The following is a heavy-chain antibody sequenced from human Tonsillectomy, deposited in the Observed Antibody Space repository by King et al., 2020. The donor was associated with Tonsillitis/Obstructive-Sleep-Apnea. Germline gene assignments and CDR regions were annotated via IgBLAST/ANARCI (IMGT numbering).Heavy chain of an antibody. CDR3: ALIDYSSGGDWFDP. CDR1: GFSLSTSGVG. V-gene: IGHV2-5*02. J-gene: IGHJ5*02. CDR2: IYWDDDK. D-gene: IGHD6-25*01. Sequence: TLKESGPTLVKPTQTLTLTCSFSGFSLSTSGVGVGWIRQPPGKALEWLALIYWDDDKRYSPSLKSRLTITKDTSKNQVVLTMTNMDPVDTATYYFALIDYSSGGDWFDPWGQGTLVTVSS.